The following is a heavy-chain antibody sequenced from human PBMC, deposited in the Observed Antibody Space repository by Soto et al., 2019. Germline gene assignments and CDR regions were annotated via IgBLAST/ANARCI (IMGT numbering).Heavy chain of an antibody. J-gene: IGHJ6*02. CDR3: AMDRSSPPPSYYHYGTDV. V-gene: IGHV1-69*13. CDR1: GGTYSSYA. CDR2: IIPIFGTA. Sequence: SVKVSCKASGGTYSSYAISWVRPAPGQGLEWRGGIIPIFGTANSAQKFQGRVTITAHESTSTAYMELSSLRSEDTAGYDGAMDRSSPPPSYYHYGTDVLGQGPTVTVSS. D-gene: IGHD6-6*01.